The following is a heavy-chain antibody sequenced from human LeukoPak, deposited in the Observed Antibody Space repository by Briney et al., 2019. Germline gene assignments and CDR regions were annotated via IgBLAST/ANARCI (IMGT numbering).Heavy chain of an antibody. CDR1: GFTFSSYA. D-gene: IGHD3-9*01. Sequence: GGSLRLSCAASGFTFSSYAMSWVRQAPGKGLEWVSAISGSGGSTYYAGSVKGRFTISRDNSKNTLYLQMNSLRAEDTAVYYCAKMKNAVRYFDWLPDYWGQGTLVTVSS. CDR3: AKMKNAVRYFDWLPDY. J-gene: IGHJ4*02. CDR2: ISGSGGST. V-gene: IGHV3-23*01.